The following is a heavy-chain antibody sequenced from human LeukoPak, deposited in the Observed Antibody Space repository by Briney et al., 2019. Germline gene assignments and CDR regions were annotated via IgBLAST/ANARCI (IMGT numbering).Heavy chain of an antibody. CDR3: ARASAVAQVGGYSYHPLDV. J-gene: IGHJ6*02. Sequence: SETLSLTCTVSADSVSSHYWNSIRQPPGKGLEFIGWVPYSGDTDYNPSLKSRVTISLDTSDNQFALKVKSVTAADTAVYYCARASAVAQVGGYSYHPLDVWGQGTTVTVSS. CDR1: ADSVSSHY. V-gene: IGHV4-59*08. D-gene: IGHD5-18*01. CDR2: VPYSGDT.